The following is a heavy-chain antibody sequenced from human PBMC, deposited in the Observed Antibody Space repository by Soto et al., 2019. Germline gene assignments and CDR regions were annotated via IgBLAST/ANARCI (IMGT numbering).Heavy chain of an antibody. Sequence: XGSLRLSCSVSVFPFGANAMGWVRQAPGKGLEWVSGLSNTGRRTSYADSVKGRFNISRDNSENTVYLQMNSLRVEDTAVYYCATEMGATQGPFDNWGQGTLVTVSS. V-gene: IGHV3-23*01. CDR2: LSNTGRRT. D-gene: IGHD1-26*01. CDR1: VFPFGANA. J-gene: IGHJ4*02. CDR3: ATEMGATQGPFDN.